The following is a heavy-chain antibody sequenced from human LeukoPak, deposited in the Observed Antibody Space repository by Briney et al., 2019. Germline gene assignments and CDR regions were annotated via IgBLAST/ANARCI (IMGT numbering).Heavy chain of an antibody. V-gene: IGHV3-23*01. J-gene: IGHJ4*02. CDR3: AKNNWNDMPFVDD. Sequence: GGSLRLSCAASGFTFRNSAMSWVRQAPGKGLEWVSTISGSGVGTYYADSVKGRFTISRDNFKSTLYLQMNSLRAEDTAVYYCAKNNWNDMPFVDDWGQGTLVTVSS. CDR1: GFTFRNSA. D-gene: IGHD1-20*01. CDR2: ISGSGVGT.